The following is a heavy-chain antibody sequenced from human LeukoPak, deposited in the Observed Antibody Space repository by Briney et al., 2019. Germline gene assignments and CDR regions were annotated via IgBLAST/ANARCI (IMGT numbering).Heavy chain of an antibody. D-gene: IGHD5-12*01. CDR1: GFTFSNYE. CDR3: ARSGYYFDY. CDR2: ISSSGGTI. V-gene: IGHV3-48*03. J-gene: IGHJ4*02. Sequence: GGSLRLSCVASGFTFSNYEMNWLRQAPGKGLEWVSYISSSGGTIYYADSVKGRFTISRDNAKNSLYLQMNSLRAEDTAVYYCARSGYYFDYWGQGTLVTVSS.